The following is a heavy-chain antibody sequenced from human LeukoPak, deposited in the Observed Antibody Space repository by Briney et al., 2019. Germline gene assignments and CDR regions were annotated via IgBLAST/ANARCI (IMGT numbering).Heavy chain of an antibody. V-gene: IGHV5-51*01. CDR2: IYPGDSDT. Sequence: GESLKISCKVSGYSFTSYWIGWVRQMPGKGLEWMGTIYPGDSDTRYSPSFQGQVTISADKSISTAYLQWSSLKASDTAMYYCARRSSSAAYDYWGQGTLVTVSS. CDR3: ARRSSSAAYDY. D-gene: IGHD6-6*01. CDR1: GYSFTSYW. J-gene: IGHJ4*02.